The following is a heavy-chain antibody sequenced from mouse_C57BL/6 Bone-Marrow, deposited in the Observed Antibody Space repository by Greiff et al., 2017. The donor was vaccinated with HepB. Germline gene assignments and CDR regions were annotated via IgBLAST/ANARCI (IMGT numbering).Heavy chain of an antibody. D-gene: IGHD4-1*01. J-gene: IGHJ1*03. CDR1: GYTFTSYW. Sequence: QVQLKQPGAELVKPGASVKMSCKASGYTFTSYWITWVKQRPGQGLEWIGDIYPGSGSTNYNEKFKSKATLTVDTSSSTAYMQLSSLTSEDSAVYYCAREVGRKDWYFDVWGTGTTVTVSS. V-gene: IGHV1-55*01. CDR2: IYPGSGST. CDR3: AREVGRKDWYFDV.